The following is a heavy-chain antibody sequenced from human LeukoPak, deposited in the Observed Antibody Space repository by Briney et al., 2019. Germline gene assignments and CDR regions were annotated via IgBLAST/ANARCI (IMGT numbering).Heavy chain of an antibody. CDR2: IIPILGIA. D-gene: IGHD6-19*01. CDR3: AKASRQGAVASPLDY. J-gene: IGHJ4*03. V-gene: IGHV1-69*04. CDR1: GGTFSSYA. Sequence: SVNVSCKASGGTFSSYAISWVRQAPGQGLEWMGRIIPILGIANYAQKFQGRVTITADKSTSTAYMELSSLRSEDTAVYYCAKASRQGAVASPLDYWGQGTTVTVSS.